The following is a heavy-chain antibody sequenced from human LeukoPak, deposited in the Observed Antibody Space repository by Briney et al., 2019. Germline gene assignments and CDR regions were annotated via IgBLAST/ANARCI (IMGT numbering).Heavy chain of an antibody. CDR2: INHSGST. CDR3: ARFRGNLLYSFDY. D-gene: IGHD3-10*01. V-gene: IGHV4-34*01. CDR1: GGSFSGYY. Sequence: PSETLSLTCAVYGGSFSGYYWSWIRQPPGKGLEWIGEINHSGSTNYNPSLKSRVTISVDTSKNQFSLKLSSVTAADTAVYYCARFRGNLLYSFDYWGQGTLVTVSS. J-gene: IGHJ4*02.